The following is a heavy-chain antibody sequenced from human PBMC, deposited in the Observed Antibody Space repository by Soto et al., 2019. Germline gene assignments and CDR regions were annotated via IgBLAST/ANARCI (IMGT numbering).Heavy chain of an antibody. J-gene: IGHJ4*02. CDR1: GFTFSSYG. CDR3: ARNFPFYDSSGYYYGYYFDY. V-gene: IGHV3-33*01. D-gene: IGHD3-22*01. Sequence: GGSLRLSCAASGFTFSSYGMHWVRQAPGKGLEWVAVIWYDGSNKYYADSVKGRFTISRDNSKNTLYLQMNSLRAEDTAVYYCARNFPFYDSSGYYYGYYFDYWGQGA. CDR2: IWYDGSNK.